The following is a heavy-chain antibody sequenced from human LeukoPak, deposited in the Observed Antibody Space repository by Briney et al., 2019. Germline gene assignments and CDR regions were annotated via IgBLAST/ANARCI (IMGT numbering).Heavy chain of an antibody. CDR2: IYYTGST. J-gene: IGHJ4*02. CDR3: ARSGLYYPGSGSFDY. Sequence: SETLSLTRTVSGYSVTSGGYSWNWIRQHPVKGLEWIGYIYYTGSTNYNPSLKSRINISADTSKNQFSLQLKSVTAADTAIYYCARSGLYYPGSGSFDYWGQGALVTVSS. V-gene: IGHV4-31*03. CDR1: GYSVTSGGYS. D-gene: IGHD3-10*01.